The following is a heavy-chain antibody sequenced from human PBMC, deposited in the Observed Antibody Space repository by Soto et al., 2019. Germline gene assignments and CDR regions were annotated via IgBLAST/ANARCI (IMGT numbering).Heavy chain of an antibody. V-gene: IGHV1-69*13. D-gene: IGHD3-22*01. CDR3: ARDQAYSSSQYFIDN. CDR2: IIPIFPTA. CDR1: GGTFSRSG. J-gene: IGHJ4*02. Sequence: SVKVSCKASGGTFSRSGLIWVRQAPGQGLEWVGGIIPIFPTAHYGQKFQGRVTITADESTSTVYMELSSLRSEDTAVYYCARDQAYSSSQYFIDNWGQGTLVTVSS.